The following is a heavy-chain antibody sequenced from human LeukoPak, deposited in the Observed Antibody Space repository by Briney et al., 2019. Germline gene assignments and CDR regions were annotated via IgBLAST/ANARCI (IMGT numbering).Heavy chain of an antibody. CDR3: ARDGGSYHADAFDY. CDR1: GFTFSSYS. V-gene: IGHV3-21*01. J-gene: IGHJ4*02. CDR2: ISSSSSYI. Sequence: GGSLSLSCAASGFTFSSYSMNWVRQAPGKGLEWVSSISSSSSYIYYADSVKGRFTISRDNAKNSLYLQMNSLIAEDTAVYYCARDGGSYHADAFDYWGQGTLVTVSS. D-gene: IGHD1-26*01.